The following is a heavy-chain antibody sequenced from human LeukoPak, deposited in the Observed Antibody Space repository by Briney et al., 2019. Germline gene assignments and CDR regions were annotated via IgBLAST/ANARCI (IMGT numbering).Heavy chain of an antibody. CDR3: ARDPTYDSGSPLGY. Sequence: GGSLRLSCAASEFPFSRYWMTWVRQAPGKGLEWVANIKYDGSEKFYVGSVRGRFTISRDNTNNSLHLQMNSLRAEDTAIYYCARDPTYDSGSPLGYGGQGTLVAVSS. V-gene: IGHV3-7*01. D-gene: IGHD3-10*01. J-gene: IGHJ4*02. CDR2: IKYDGSEK. CDR1: EFPFSRYW.